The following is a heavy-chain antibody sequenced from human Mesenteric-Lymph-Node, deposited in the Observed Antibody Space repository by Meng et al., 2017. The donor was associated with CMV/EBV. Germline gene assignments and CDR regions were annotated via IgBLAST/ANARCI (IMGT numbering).Heavy chain of an antibody. CDR3: AKDGALEGYGMDV. Sequence: GESLKISCAASGFTVSSNYMSWVRQAPGKGLEWVSVIYSGGSTYYADSVKGRFTISRDNSKNTLYLQMNSLRAEDTAVYYCAKDGALEGYGMDVWGQGTTVTVSS. CDR1: GFTVSSNY. J-gene: IGHJ6*02. V-gene: IGHV3-53*01. D-gene: IGHD3-3*01. CDR2: IYSGGST.